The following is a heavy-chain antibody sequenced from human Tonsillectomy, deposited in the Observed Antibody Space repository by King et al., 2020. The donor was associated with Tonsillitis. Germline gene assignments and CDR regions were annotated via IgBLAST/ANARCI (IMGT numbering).Heavy chain of an antibody. Sequence: VQLVESGGGLVQPGGSLRLSCAASGFTFGGYPMAGVGQAPGKGLEWVSLIRGGGGSTYYADSVKGRFTISRDNSKNTLYLQMNSLRAEDTAVYYCAKGDDSDTAFDYWGQGTLVTVSS. V-gene: IGHV3-23*04. J-gene: IGHJ4*02. CDR3: AKGDDSDTAFDY. CDR2: IRGGGGST. D-gene: IGHD3-3*01. CDR1: GFTFGGYP.